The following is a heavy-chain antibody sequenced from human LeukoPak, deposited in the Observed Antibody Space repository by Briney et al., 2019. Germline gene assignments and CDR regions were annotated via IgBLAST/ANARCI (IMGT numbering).Heavy chain of an antibody. J-gene: IGHJ6*03. CDR1: EFTFSSFA. CDR2: ISSDGSNK. CDR3: ARDGSGTYSYYIDV. D-gene: IGHD3-10*01. V-gene: IGHV3-30-3*01. Sequence: GGSLRLSCAASEFTFSSFAIHWVRQAPGKGLEWVAVISSDGSNKYYADSVKGRFTFSRDNSKNTLYLQVNSLRAEDTAVYYCARDGSGTYSYYIDVWGKGTTVTVSS.